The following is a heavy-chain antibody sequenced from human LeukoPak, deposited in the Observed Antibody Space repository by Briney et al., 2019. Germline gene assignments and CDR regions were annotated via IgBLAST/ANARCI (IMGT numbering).Heavy chain of an antibody. CDR2: ISGVGDIT. V-gene: IGHV3-23*01. CDR3: AKVKSSLTVVGA. D-gene: IGHD3-22*01. CDR1: GFMFRSSS. J-gene: IGHJ5*02. Sequence: PGGSLRLSCAASGFMFRSSSMSWVRQAPGKGLEWVSSISGVGDITHYAESVQGRFTISRGNSGNTLYVQMNSLRVDDTAVYYCAKVKSSLTVVGAWGQGTLVTVSS.